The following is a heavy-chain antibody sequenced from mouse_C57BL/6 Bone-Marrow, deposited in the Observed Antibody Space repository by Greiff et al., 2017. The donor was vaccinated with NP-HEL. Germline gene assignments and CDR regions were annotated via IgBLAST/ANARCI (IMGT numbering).Heavy chain of an antibody. CDR2: ISDGGSYT. Sequence: EVQGVESGGGLVKPGGSLKLSCAASGFTFSSYAMSWVRQTPEKRLEWVATISDGGSYTYYPDNVKGRFTISRDNAKNNLYLQMSHLKSEDTAMYYCAIDEAYYSNPFAYWGQGTLVTVSA. CDR1: GFTFSSYA. CDR3: AIDEAYYSNPFAY. V-gene: IGHV5-4*01. J-gene: IGHJ3*01. D-gene: IGHD2-5*01.